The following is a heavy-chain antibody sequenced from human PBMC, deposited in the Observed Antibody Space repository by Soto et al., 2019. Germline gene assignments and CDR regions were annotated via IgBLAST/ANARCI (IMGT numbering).Heavy chain of an antibody. D-gene: IGHD6-19*01. J-gene: IGHJ3*02. CDR2: ISGSGGST. Sequence: EVQLLESGGGLVQPGGSLRLSCAASGFTFSSYAMSWVRQAPGKGLEWVSAISGSGGSTYYADSVKGRFTISRDNSKNTLYLQMNSLRAEDTAVYYCAKEPRGGQWLVLDAFDIWGQGTMVTVSS. CDR3: AKEPRGGQWLVLDAFDI. V-gene: IGHV3-23*01. CDR1: GFTFSSYA.